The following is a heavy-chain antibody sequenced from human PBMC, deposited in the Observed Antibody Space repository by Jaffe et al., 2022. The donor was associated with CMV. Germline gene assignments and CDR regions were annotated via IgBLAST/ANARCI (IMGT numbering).Heavy chain of an antibody. V-gene: IGHV3-48*03. Sequence: EVQLVESGGGLVQPGGSLRLSCAASGFTFSSYEMNWVRQAPGKGLEWVSYISSSGSTIYYADSVKGRFTISRDNAKNSLYLQMNSLRAEDTAVYYCAREWYDYVWGTLGDYYYYYMDVWGKGTTVTVSS. D-gene: IGHD3-16*01. J-gene: IGHJ6*03. CDR2: ISSSGSTI. CDR1: GFTFSSYE. CDR3: AREWYDYVWGTLGDYYYYYMDV.